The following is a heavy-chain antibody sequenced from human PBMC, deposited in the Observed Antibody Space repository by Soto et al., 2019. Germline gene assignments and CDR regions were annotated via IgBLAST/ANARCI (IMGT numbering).Heavy chain of an antibody. V-gene: IGHV3-7*01. J-gene: IGHJ6*02. Sequence: AGGSLRLSCAASGFTFSSYWMTWVRQAPGKGLEWVANIKQDGSEKYYADSVKGRFTISRDNAKNSLYLQMNSLRAEDTAVYYCARTYCSSTSCYYYYYYGMDVWGQGTTVTVSS. CDR1: GFTFSSYW. CDR2: IKQDGSEK. D-gene: IGHD2-2*01. CDR3: ARTYCSSTSCYYYYYYGMDV.